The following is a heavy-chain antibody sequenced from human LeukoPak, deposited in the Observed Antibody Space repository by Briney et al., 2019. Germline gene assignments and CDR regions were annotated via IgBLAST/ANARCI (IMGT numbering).Heavy chain of an antibody. J-gene: IGHJ1*01. CDR3: ARAPSEIGGYYPEYFRH. V-gene: IGHV3-74*01. Sequence: PGGSLRLSCAASGFTFSSYWMHWLRQAPGQGLVWVSRIKSDGSTRYADAVKGRFTVSRDNAKNTVSLQMNSLRAEDTGVYYCARAPSEIGGYYPEYFRHWGQGALVIVSS. CDR2: IKSDGST. D-gene: IGHD3-22*01. CDR1: GFTFSSYW.